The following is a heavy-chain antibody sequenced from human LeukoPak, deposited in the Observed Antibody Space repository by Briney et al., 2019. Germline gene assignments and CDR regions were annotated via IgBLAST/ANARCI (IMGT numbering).Heavy chain of an antibody. V-gene: IGHV1-2*02. CDR3: ARRRYYYDSSGYYYRTTYYFDY. CDR2: INPNSGGT. J-gene: IGHJ4*02. CDR1: GYTFTGYY. D-gene: IGHD3-22*01. Sequence: ASVKVSCKASGYTFTGYYMHWVRQAPGQGLEWMGWINPNSGGTNYAQKFQGRVTMTRDTSISTAYMELSRLRSDDTAVYYCARRRYYYDSSGYYYRTTYYFDYWGQGTLVTVSS.